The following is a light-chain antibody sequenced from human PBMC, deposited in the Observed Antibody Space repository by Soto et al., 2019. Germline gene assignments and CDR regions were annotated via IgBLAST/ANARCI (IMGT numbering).Light chain of an antibody. CDR2: GVS. CDR3: QKYNKRPLT. J-gene: IGKJ4*01. Sequence: EIVMTQSPATLSVSPGERATLSCRASQSVSSNLAWYQQKPGQAPRLLIYGVSTRATGIPVRFSGSGSGTEFHLTISSLPSEDFAVYYCQKYNKRPLTFGEGTEVEI. V-gene: IGKV3-15*01. CDR1: QSVSSN.